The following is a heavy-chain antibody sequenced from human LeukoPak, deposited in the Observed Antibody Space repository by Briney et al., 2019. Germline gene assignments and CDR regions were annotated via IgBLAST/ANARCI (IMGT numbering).Heavy chain of an antibody. J-gene: IGHJ4*02. V-gene: IGHV3-48*03. CDR3: ARDGGHCTNGVCYTRYYFDY. CDR1: GFTFSSYE. Sequence: GGSLRLSCAASGFTFSSYEMNWVRQAPGKGLEWVSYISSSGSTIYYADSVKGRFTISRDNAKNSLYLQMNSLRAEDTAVYYCARDGGHCTNGVCYTRYYFDYWGQGTLVTVSS. D-gene: IGHD2-8*01. CDR2: ISSSGSTI.